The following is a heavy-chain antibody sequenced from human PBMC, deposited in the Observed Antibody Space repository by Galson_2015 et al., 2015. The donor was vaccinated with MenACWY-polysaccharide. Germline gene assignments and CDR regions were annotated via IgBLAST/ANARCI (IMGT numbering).Heavy chain of an antibody. CDR1: GFTFSWYW. V-gene: IGHV4-59*01. CDR3: ARAIAVAGQRRDFDL. CDR2: INYSGST. D-gene: IGHD6-19*01. J-gene: IGHJ2*01. Sequence: LRLSCAASGFTFSWYWMSWVRQPPGKGLEWVGYINYSGSTNHNPSLKSRVTMSVDTSKNQFSLNLTSVTDADTAVYYCARAIAVAGQRRDFDLWGRGTLVTVSS.